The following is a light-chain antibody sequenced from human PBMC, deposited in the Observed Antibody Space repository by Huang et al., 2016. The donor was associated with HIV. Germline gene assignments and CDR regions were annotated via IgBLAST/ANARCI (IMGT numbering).Light chain of an antibody. CDR2: LGY. J-gene: IGKJ3*01. V-gene: IGKV2-28*01. Sequence: DIVMTQSPLSLPVTPGEPASISCRSSQSLLHRNGYNYLDWYLQKPGQSPHLRIYLGYNRASEVHDRFSGSRSGTDITLKISRVEAENVGIYYCMQAIQIPTFGPGTKVDIK. CDR1: QSLLHRNGYNY. CDR3: MQAIQIPT.